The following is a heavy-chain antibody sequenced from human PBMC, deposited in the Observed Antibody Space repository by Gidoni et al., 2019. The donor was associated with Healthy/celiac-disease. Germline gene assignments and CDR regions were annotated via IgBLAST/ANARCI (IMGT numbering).Heavy chain of an antibody. CDR2: IDPSDSYT. CDR3: ARHETVLTDVYNYHY. D-gene: IGHD5-12*01. Sequence: EVQLVQSGAEVNKPGASLRIYCKGSGYSFTSYWLSWVRQMPVKGLEGMRRIDPSDSYTNYSPSFQGHITISADKSISTTYLQWSSLKASDTAMYYCARHETVLTDVYNYHYWGQGTLVTVSS. J-gene: IGHJ4*02. CDR1: GYSFTSYW. V-gene: IGHV5-10-1*03.